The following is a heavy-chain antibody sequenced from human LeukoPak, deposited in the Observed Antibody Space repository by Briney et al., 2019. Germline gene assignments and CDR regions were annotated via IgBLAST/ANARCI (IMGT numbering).Heavy chain of an antibody. Sequence: PSETLSLTCTVSGGSISSYYWSWIRQPPGKGLEWIGYIYYSGSTNYNPSLKSRVTISVDTSRNQFSLKLSSVTAADAAVYYCARAPYGSGFDYWGQGILVTVSS. J-gene: IGHJ4*02. D-gene: IGHD3-10*01. CDR2: IYYSGST. V-gene: IGHV4-59*01. CDR1: GGSISSYY. CDR3: ARAPYGSGFDY.